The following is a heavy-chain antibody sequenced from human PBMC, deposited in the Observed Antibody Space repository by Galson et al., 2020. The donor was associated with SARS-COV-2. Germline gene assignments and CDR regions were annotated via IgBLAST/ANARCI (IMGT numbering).Heavy chain of an antibody. CDR2: INHSGSA. Sequence: ETSETLSLTCAVYVGSFSGFSWSWVRQSPGKGLEWIGEINHSGSANYNPSLKSRVTISVDTSKNQFSLKLTSVAAAETGVYYCARGMVGVVPARRVGLGPYYDCCALDGWVQGTTITVSS. V-gene: IGHV4-34*01. J-gene: IGHJ6*02. CDR1: VGSFSGFS. D-gene: IGHD2-2*01. CDR3: ARGMVGVVPARRVGLGPYYDCCALDG.